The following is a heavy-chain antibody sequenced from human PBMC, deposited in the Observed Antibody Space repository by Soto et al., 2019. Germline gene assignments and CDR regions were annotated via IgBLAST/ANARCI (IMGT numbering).Heavy chain of an antibody. V-gene: IGHV6-1*01. D-gene: IGHD4-4*01. CDR1: GDSISSNSAA. CDR2: TYYRSRWYH. CDR3: ASYRYDY. Sequence: SQTLSLTCAISGDSISSNSAAWNWIRQSPSRGFEWLGRTYYRSRWYHDYAVSVKSRIIINPDTSKNQVSLQLNSVTPDDTAVYYCASYRYDYWGQGILVTVSS. J-gene: IGHJ4*02.